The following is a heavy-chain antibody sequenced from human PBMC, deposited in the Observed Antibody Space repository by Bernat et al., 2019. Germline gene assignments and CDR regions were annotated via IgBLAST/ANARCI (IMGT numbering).Heavy chain of an antibody. V-gene: IGHV3-66*01. Sequence: EVQLVESGGGFVQPGGSLRLSCAASGFTVSSNYMSWVRQAPGKGLEWVSVIYSGGSTYYADSVKGRFTISRDNSKNTLYLQMNSLRAEDTAVYYCARDEGGYDSSLLGYWGQGTLVTVSS. CDR1: GFTVSSNY. CDR2: IYSGGST. D-gene: IGHD3-22*01. J-gene: IGHJ4*02. CDR3: ARDEGGYDSSLLGY.